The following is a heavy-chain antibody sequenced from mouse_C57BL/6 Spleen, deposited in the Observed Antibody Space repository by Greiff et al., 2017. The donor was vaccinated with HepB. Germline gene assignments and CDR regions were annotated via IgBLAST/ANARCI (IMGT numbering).Heavy chain of an antibody. CDR1: GYAFSSSW. J-gene: IGHJ2*01. V-gene: IGHV1-82*01. D-gene: IGHD1-1*01. CDR3: ARWDYGSRLFDY. Sequence: QVQLQQPGPELVKPGASVKISCKASGYAFSSSWMNWVKQRPGKGLEWIGRIYPGDGDTNYNGKFKGKATLTADKSSSTAYMQLSSLTSEDSAVYFCARWDYGSRLFDYWGQGTTLTVSS. CDR2: IYPGDGDT.